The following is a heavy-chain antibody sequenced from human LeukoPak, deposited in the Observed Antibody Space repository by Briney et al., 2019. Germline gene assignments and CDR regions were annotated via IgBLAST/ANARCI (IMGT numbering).Heavy chain of an antibody. CDR2: IITDGSST. J-gene: IGHJ5*02. Sequence: GGSLRLSCAASGFTFSSYWMHWVRQAPGKGLVWVSRIITDGSSTTYADSVRGRFTISRDNAKNTLYLQMNSLRAEDTAVYYCARGPPLFDPWGQGTLVAVSS. CDR3: ARGPPLFDP. V-gene: IGHV3-74*01. CDR1: GFTFSSYW.